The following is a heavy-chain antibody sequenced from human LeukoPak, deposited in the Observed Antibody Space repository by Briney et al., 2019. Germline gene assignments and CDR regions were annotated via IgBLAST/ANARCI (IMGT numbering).Heavy chain of an antibody. V-gene: IGHV1-69*04. CDR2: ISSILGIA. CDR3: AREGSVGVAGLGYY. D-gene: IGHD6-19*01. Sequence: ASVKVSCKASGGTFSNYGISWVRQAPGQGLEWMGRISSILGIASYAQKFQGRVTVTADKSTSTAYMEMSSLRSDDTAVYYCAREGSVGVAGLGYYWGQGTLVTVSS. J-gene: IGHJ4*02. CDR1: GGTFSNYG.